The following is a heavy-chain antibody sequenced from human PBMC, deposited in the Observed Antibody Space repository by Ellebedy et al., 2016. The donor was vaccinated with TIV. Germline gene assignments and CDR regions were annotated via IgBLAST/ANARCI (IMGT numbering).Heavy chain of an antibody. Sequence: AASVKVSCKASGYTFTTYAVHWVRQAPGQRLEWMGCINAGNGNTKYSQKFQGRVTITRDTSASTAYMELSSLRSEDTAVYYCARGRVVGSNTKGTTNWFDPWGQGTLVTVSS. CDR3: ARGRVVGSNTKGTTNWFDP. D-gene: IGHD1-1*01. J-gene: IGHJ5*02. CDR1: GYTFTTYA. V-gene: IGHV1-3*01. CDR2: INAGNGNT.